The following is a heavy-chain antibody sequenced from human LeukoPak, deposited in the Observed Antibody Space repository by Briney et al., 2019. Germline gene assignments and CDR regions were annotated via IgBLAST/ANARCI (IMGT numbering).Heavy chain of an antibody. CDR2: IGNSSGAI. J-gene: IGHJ5*01. Sequence: PGGSLRLSCSASGFTFSTYNMNWVRQAPGKGLEWVSFIGNSSGAIYYADSVKGRFTISRDNARKSLYLQMNSLRDEDTAVYYCARNLDSWGQGALVTVSS. CDR3: ARNLDS. CDR1: GFTFSTYN. V-gene: IGHV3-48*02.